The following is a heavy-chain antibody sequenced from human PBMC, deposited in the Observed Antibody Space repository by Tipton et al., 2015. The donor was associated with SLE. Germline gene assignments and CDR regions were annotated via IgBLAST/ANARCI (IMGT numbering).Heavy chain of an antibody. Sequence: TLSLTCAVYGGSFSGYYWSWIRQPPGKGLKWIGEINHSGSTNYNPSLKSRVTISVDTSKNQFSLKLSSVTAADTAVYYCARTQYTFGGVIAPFDYWGQGTLVTVSS. J-gene: IGHJ4*02. CDR3: ARTQYTFGGVIAPFDY. CDR2: INHSGST. V-gene: IGHV4-34*01. D-gene: IGHD3-16*02. CDR1: GGSFSGYY.